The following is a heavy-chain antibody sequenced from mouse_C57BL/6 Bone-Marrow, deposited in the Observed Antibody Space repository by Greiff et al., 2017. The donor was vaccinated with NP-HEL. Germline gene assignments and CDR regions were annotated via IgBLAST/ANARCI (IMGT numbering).Heavy chain of an antibody. CDR2: ISSGSSTI. CDR1: GFTFSDYG. CDR3: ARGGNYAFDY. V-gene: IGHV5-17*01. D-gene: IGHD2-1*01. Sequence: EVHLVESGGGLVKPGGSLKLSCAASGFTFSDYGMHWVRQAPERGLEWVAYISSGSSTIYYADTVKGRFTISRDNAKNTLFLQMTSLRSEDTAMYYCARGGNYAFDYWGQGTTLTVSS. J-gene: IGHJ2*01.